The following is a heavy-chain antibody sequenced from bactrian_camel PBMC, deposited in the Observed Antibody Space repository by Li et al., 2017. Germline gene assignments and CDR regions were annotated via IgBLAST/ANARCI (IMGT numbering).Heavy chain of an antibody. V-gene: IGHV3S31*01. D-gene: IGHD1*01. Sequence: DVQLVESGGGLVQPGGSLRLSCAASGFDFSGTAMLWVRQAPGKGLEWVSSIDSGGDATYYADSVKGRFTISRDNAKNTLYLQMNSLKTEDTAIYDRAADIRPLGLRQTYGYWGQGTQVTVS. CDR1: GFDFSGTA. J-gene: IGHJ4*01. CDR2: IDSGGDAT. CDR3: AADIRPLGLRQTYGY.